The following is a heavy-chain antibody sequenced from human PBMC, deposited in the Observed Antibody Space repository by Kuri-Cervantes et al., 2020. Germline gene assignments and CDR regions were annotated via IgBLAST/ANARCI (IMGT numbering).Heavy chain of an antibody. Sequence: ASVKVSCKASGYTFTGYYMHWVRQAPGQGLEWMGWINPNSGGTNYAQKFQGRVTMTRDTSISTAYLELTRLRSDYTAVYYCASSVAARPFVNWIDPWGQGTLVTVSS. CDR2: INPNSGGT. CDR1: GYTFTGYY. V-gene: IGHV1-2*02. D-gene: IGHD6-6*01. CDR3: ASSVAARPFVNWIDP. J-gene: IGHJ5*02.